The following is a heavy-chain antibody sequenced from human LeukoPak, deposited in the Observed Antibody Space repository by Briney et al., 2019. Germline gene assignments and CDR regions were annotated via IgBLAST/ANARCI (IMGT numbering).Heavy chain of an antibody. CDR2: INPNSGNT. Sequence: ASVKVSCKASGYTFTGYYMHWVRQAPGQGLEWMGWINPNSGNTGYAQKFQGRVTMTRNTSISTAYMELSSLRSEDTAVYYCARGRGYSSSWYIRRRTWNWFDPWGQGTLVTVSS. J-gene: IGHJ5*02. D-gene: IGHD6-13*01. V-gene: IGHV1-8*02. CDR3: ARGRGYSSSWYIRRRTWNWFDP. CDR1: GYTFTGYY.